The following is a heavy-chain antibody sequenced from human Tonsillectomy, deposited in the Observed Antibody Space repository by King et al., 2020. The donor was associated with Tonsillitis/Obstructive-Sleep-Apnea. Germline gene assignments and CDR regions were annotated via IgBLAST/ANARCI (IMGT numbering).Heavy chain of an antibody. CDR3: ARVSNMVHGVTDFDY. V-gene: IGHV3-21*01. J-gene: IGHJ4*02. Sequence: QLVESGGGLVKPGGSLRLSCAASGFTFSSYSMNWVRQAPGKGLEWGSSISSSSSYIYYAYSGKGGFTISRDNAQNSLYLQMNSLRAEDTAVYYCARVSNMVHGVTDFDYWGQGTLVTVSS. CDR1: GFTFSSYS. D-gene: IGHD3-10*01. CDR2: ISSSSSYI.